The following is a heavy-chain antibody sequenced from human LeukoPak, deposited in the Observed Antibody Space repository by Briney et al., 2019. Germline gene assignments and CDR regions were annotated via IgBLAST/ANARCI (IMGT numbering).Heavy chain of an antibody. V-gene: IGHV1-18*01. D-gene: IGHD3-9*01. CDR1: GYTFTSYG. CDR2: ISAYNGNT. Sequence: ASVKVSCKASGYTFTSYGPSWVRQAPGQGLEWMGWISAYNGNTNYAQKFQGRVTMTTDTSTRTAYMELRNLKSDDTAIYFCARDDGRRRNDILTGFYYYYGMDVWGQGTTVTVSS. J-gene: IGHJ6*02. CDR3: ARDDGRRRNDILTGFYYYYGMDV.